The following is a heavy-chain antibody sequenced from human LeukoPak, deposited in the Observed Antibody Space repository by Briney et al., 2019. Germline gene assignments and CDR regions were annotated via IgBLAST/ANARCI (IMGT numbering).Heavy chain of an antibody. J-gene: IGHJ4*02. D-gene: IGHD3-10*01. Sequence: SETLSLTCAVYGGSFSGYYWSWIRQPPGNGLEWIGEIKHSGSTNYNPSLKSRVTISVDTSKNQFSLKLSSVTAADTAVYYCARGPRGLDYWGQGTLVTVSS. CDR1: GGSFSGYY. CDR2: IKHSGST. CDR3: ARGPRGLDY. V-gene: IGHV4-34*01.